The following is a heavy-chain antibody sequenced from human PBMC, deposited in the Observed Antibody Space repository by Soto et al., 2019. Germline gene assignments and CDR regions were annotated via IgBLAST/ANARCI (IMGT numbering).Heavy chain of an antibody. CDR3: ARLTGGTYLSFYYYIGV. V-gene: IGHV4-59*01. CDR2: IYYSGTT. Sequence: QVQLQESGPGLVKPSETLSLTCTVSGGSISGYYWSWIRQPPGKGLEWIGYIYYSGTTNYDPSLKSRVTMSVDTSKNQFSLKLSYVTAADTAVYYCARLTGGTYLSFYYYIGVWGKGTTVTVSS. CDR1: GGSISGYY. J-gene: IGHJ6*03. D-gene: IGHD2-8*02.